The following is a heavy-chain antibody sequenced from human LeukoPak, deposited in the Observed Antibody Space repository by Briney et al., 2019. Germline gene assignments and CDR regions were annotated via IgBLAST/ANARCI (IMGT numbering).Heavy chain of an antibody. Sequence: PGGSLRLSCAASGFIFNDYAMSWVRQVPGKGLECVSVISASGGKTYYADSVKGRFTISRDTSKTTISLQMSSLRVEDSAVYYCAKWTRTTLFRGDRARFDSWGQGTLVTVSS. CDR3: AKWTRTTLFRGDRARFDS. D-gene: IGHD3-10*01. J-gene: IGHJ4*02. CDR1: GFIFNDYA. CDR2: ISASGGKT. V-gene: IGHV3-23*01.